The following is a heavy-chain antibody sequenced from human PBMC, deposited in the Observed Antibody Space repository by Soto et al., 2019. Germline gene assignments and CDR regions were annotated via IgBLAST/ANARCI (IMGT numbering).Heavy chain of an antibody. CDR1: GFTFSSYA. CDR3: AKSLNILTGPIYYYYGMDV. D-gene: IGHD3-9*01. V-gene: IGHV3-23*01. Sequence: GGSLRLSCAASGFTFSSYAMSWVRQAPGKGLEWVSAISGSGGSTYYADSVKGRFTISRDNSKNTLYLQMNSLRAEDTAVYYCAKSLNILTGPIYYYYGMDVWGQGTTVTVSS. J-gene: IGHJ6*02. CDR2: ISGSGGST.